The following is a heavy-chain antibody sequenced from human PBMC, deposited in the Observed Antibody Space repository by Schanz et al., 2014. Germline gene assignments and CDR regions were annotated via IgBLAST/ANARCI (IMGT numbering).Heavy chain of an antibody. CDR3: ARTASHYDSRGYIPLYAFDL. D-gene: IGHD3-10*01. V-gene: IGHV1-2*02. J-gene: IGHJ3*01. CDR2: IDPNSGGT. CDR1: GNTLSAYY. Sequence: QVQLVQSGADVKKPGASVKVSCKASGNTLSAYYIHWIRQAPGQGLEWMGWIDPNSGGTNYAQKYQGRVTMTSDTSITTVYMEVNSLTSDDTAVFYCARTASHYDSRGYIPLYAFDLWGQGTVVIVSS.